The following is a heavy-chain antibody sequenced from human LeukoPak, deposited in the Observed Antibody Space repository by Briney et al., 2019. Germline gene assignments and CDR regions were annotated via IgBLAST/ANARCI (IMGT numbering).Heavy chain of an antibody. V-gene: IGHV4-34*01. J-gene: IGHJ4*03. CDR3: ARGPTISETGYFDY. CDR1: GGSFSTYY. Sequence: SETLSLTCAVYGGSFSTYYWSWIRQSPGKGLEWIVEINHRGDTNYNPSVKSRVTISVDTSKNQFSLKVRSVTAADTAVYYCARGPTISETGYFDYWGQGTLVTVSS. CDR2: INHRGDT. D-gene: IGHD1-1*01.